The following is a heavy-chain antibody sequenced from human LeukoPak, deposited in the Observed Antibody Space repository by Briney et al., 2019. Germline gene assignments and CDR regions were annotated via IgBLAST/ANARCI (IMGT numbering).Heavy chain of an antibody. CDR1: GFTFSSYS. V-gene: IGHV3-21*01. D-gene: IGHD6-6*01. CDR3: ASSSSYDY. J-gene: IGHJ4*02. Sequence: GGSLRLSCAASGFTFSSYSMNWVRQAPGKGLEWVSSISSGGSFIYYADSVKGRFSISRDNAKNSLYLQMNSLRAEDTAVYYCASSSSYDYWGRGTLVTVSS. CDR2: ISSGGSFI.